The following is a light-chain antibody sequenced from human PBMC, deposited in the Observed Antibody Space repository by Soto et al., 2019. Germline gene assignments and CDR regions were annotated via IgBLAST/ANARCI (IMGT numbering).Light chain of an antibody. V-gene: IGKV1-12*01. CDR2: GVS. J-gene: IGKJ4*01. CDR3: QQANTFPLT. Sequence: IPMTLSPSSVSASVGDSVPSTCRASQGISSWLAWYQQKPGKAPKLLIYGVSSLESGVPSRFSGSGSGTDFTLTISSLQPEDFATYYCQQANTFPLTFGGGTKVDIK. CDR1: QGISSW.